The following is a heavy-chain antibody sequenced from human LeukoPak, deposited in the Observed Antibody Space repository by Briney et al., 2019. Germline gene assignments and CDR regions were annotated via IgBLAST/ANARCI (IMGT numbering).Heavy chain of an antibody. CDR1: GGSIRGSTYY. V-gene: IGHV4-39*01. CDR2: FYYNGHP. D-gene: IGHD5-24*01. CDR3: ASPQMEINLFDY. J-gene: IGHJ4*02. Sequence: PSETLSLTCGVSGGSIRGSTYYSAWIRQPPGRGLEWIGSFYYNGHPYYNASLGSRVTISVDTSKNQLSLNLSSVTAADTAVYYCASPQMEINLFDYWGQGTLVTVSS.